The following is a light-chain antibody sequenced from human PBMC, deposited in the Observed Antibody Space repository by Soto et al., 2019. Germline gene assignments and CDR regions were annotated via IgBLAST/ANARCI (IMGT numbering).Light chain of an antibody. CDR3: AAWDDSLNGYV. CDR2: SNN. J-gene: IGLJ1*01. CDR1: SSNIGTNT. Sequence: QSVLTQPPSASGTPGQRVPISCSGSSSNIGTNTVNWYQHLPGTAPKLLIYSNNQRPSGVPDRFSGSTSGTSASLAISGLQSEDEDDYYCAAWDDSLNGYVFGTGTKLTVL. V-gene: IGLV1-44*01.